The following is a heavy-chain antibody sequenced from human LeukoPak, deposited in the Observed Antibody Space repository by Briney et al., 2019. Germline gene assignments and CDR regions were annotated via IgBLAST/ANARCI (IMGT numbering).Heavy chain of an antibody. J-gene: IGHJ4*02. Sequence: SETLSLTCTVSGGSISSGDSYWSWIRQPPGKGLEWIGYIYYSGSTYYNPSLKSRVTISVDTSKNQFSLKLSSVTAADTALYYCAREPAYGNRWYYLDYWGQGTLVTVSS. CDR2: IYYSGST. D-gene: IGHD6-13*01. CDR1: GGSISSGDSY. CDR3: AREPAYGNRWYYLDY. V-gene: IGHV4-30-4*08.